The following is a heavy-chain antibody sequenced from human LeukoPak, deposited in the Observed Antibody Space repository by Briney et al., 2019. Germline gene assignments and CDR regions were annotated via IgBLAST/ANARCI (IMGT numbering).Heavy chain of an antibody. CDR1: GFTFSSYA. CDR2: ISYDGSNK. V-gene: IGHV3-30-3*01. Sequence: GGSLRLSCAASGFTFSSYAMSWVRQAPGKGLEWVAVISYDGSNKYYADSVKGRFTISRDNSKNTLYLQMNSLRAEDTAVYYCARDLGYYYDSSGYRGDFQHWGQGTLVTVSS. J-gene: IGHJ1*01. D-gene: IGHD3-22*01. CDR3: ARDLGYYYDSSGYRGDFQH.